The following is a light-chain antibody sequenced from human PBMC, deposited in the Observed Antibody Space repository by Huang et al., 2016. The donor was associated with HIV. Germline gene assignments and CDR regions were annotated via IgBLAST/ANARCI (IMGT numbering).Light chain of an antibody. CDR3: QQYNNWPPEET. V-gene: IGKV3-15*01. J-gene: IGKJ3*01. CDR1: QSVSSN. Sequence: EIVMTQSPVTLSVSPGERATLSCRASQSVSSNLAWYQQKAGQAPRVLRYGASTRATGIPARFSGSGCGTEFTLTISSLLSEDFAVYYCQQYNNWPPEETFGPGTKVDIK. CDR2: GAS.